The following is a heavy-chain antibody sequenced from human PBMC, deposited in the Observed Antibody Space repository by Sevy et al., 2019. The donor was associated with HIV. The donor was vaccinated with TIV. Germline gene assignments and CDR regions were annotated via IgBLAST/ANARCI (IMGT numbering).Heavy chain of an antibody. D-gene: IGHD6-13*01. V-gene: IGHV3-53*01. CDR2: IYDGGST. J-gene: IGHJ6*02. Sequence: GESLKISCSASGFTVSGVHMTWVRQASGKGLEWVSDIYDGGSTYYADSVKGRFIISRDNSKNTLYLQMNSLRVEDTAVYYCARWYFKMDVWGQGATVTVSS. CDR1: GFTVSGVH. CDR3: ARWYFKMDV.